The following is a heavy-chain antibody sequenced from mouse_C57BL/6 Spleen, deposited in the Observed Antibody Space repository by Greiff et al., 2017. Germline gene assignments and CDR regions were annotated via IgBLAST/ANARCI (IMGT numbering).Heavy chain of an antibody. CDR3: ARLLWDGGFAY. Sequence: VQLQQPGAELVRPGSSVKLSCKASGYTFTSYWMHWVKQRPIQGLEWIGNIDPSDSETHYNQKFKDKATLTVDKSSSTAYMQLSSLTSEDSAVYYCARLLWDGGFAYWGQGTLVTVSA. J-gene: IGHJ3*01. CDR1: GYTFTSYW. V-gene: IGHV1-52*01. CDR2: IDPSDSET. D-gene: IGHD4-1*01.